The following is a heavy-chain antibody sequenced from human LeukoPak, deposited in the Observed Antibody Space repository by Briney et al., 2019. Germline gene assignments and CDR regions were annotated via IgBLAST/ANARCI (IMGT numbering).Heavy chain of an antibody. CDR1: GFSFSSYS. D-gene: IGHD4-23*01. V-gene: IGHV3-48*02. CDR3: AQGRTTVAYYDY. J-gene: IGHJ4*02. CDR2: ISTSSSRI. Sequence: PGGSLRLSCAASGFSFSSYSMNWVRQAPGKGLEWVSFISTSSSRIYYADSVKGRFTISRDNSKNTLYLQMNSLRDEDTAVYYCAQGRTTVAYYDYWGQGTLVTVSS.